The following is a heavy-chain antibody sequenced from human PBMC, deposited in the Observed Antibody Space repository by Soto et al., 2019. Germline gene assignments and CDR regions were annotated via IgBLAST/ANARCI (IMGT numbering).Heavy chain of an antibody. Sequence: QVQLQESGPGLVKPSETLSLTCTVSGGSVSGGNYYWSWIRQPPGKGLEWIGYIYYSGNTNYNPSLKSRLTISVDTSKTQFYLKLSSVTAADTAVYYCAREHLDCSGGSCYRGQFDPWGQGTLVTVSS. V-gene: IGHV4-61*01. CDR1: GGSVSGGNYY. CDR3: AREHLDCSGGSCYRGQFDP. CDR2: IYYSGNT. D-gene: IGHD2-15*01. J-gene: IGHJ5*02.